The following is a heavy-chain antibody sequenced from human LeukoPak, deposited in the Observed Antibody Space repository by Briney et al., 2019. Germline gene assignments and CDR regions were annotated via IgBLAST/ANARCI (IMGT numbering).Heavy chain of an antibody. CDR3: AKDKGYGGVDVSSGWPYFDY. V-gene: IGHV3-43*02. CDR2: ISGDGDST. D-gene: IGHD6-19*01. J-gene: IGHJ4*02. CDR1: GFTFDDYA. Sequence: PGGSLRLSCAASGFTFDDYAMHWVRQAPGKGLEWVSLISGDGDSTYYTDSVKGRFTISRDNSKNSLYLQMNSLRTEDTAFYYCAKDKGYGGVDVSSGWPYFDYWGQRTLVTVSS.